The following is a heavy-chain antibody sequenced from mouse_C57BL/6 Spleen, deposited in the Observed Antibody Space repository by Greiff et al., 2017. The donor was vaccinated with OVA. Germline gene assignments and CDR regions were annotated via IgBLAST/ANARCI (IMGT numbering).Heavy chain of an antibody. CDR3: ARTVITTVVEDAMDY. Sequence: VQLQQSGAELAKPGASVKLSCKASGYTFTSYWMHWVKQRPGQGLEWIGYINPSSGYTKYNQKFKDKATLTADKSSSTAYMQLSSRTYEDSAVYYCARTVITTVVEDAMDYWGQGTSVTVSS. CDR1: GYTFTSYW. CDR2: INPSSGYT. V-gene: IGHV1-7*01. D-gene: IGHD1-1*01. J-gene: IGHJ4*01.